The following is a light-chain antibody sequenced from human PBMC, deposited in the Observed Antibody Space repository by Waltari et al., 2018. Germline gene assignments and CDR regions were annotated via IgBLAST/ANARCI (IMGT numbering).Light chain of an antibody. V-gene: IGKV1-5*01. CDR3: QQFDTDVT. J-gene: IGKJ2*01. CDR1: HRINIW. CDR2: KAS. Sequence: IQVIQSPSTLSASVGDTVTISCRVSHRINIWLAWYQQKPGKAPKLLIKKASTLEDGVPSRFSGSGSGTEFTITIKSLQPDDFGTYFCQQFDTDVTFGQGTKVEI.